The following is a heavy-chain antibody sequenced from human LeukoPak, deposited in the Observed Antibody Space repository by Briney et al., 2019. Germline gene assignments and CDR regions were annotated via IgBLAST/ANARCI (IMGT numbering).Heavy chain of an antibody. D-gene: IGHD3-10*01. CDR2: ISSSRSYI. CDR1: GFTFSNYS. CDR3: ASFTMVRGVIRELRDY. V-gene: IGHV3-21*04. Sequence: GGSLRLSCAASGFTFSNYSMNWVRQAPGKGLGWVSSISSSRSYIYYADSVKGRFTISRDNSKNTLYLQMNSLRAEDTAVYYCASFTMVRGVIRELRDYWGQGTLVTVSS. J-gene: IGHJ4*02.